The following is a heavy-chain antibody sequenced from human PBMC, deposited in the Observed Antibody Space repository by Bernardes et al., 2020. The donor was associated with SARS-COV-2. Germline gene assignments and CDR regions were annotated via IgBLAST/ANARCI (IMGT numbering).Heavy chain of an antibody. J-gene: IGHJ6*02. Sequence: SIRLPSSAAVFTCSSYGIHWDRPGRGKGLEWVADIWYDGSNKYYADSVKGRFTISRDNSKNTLYLQMNSLRAEDTAVYYCAREMATISGDYYYYYGMDVWGQGTTVTVSS. V-gene: IGHV3-33*01. D-gene: IGHD5-12*01. CDR1: VFTCSSYG. CDR2: IWYDGSNK. CDR3: AREMATISGDYYYYYGMDV.